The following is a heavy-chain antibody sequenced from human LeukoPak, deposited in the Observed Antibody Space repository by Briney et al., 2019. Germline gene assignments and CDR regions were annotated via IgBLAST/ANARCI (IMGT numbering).Heavy chain of an antibody. J-gene: IGHJ4*02. V-gene: IGHV4-59*01. D-gene: IGHD2-2*01. Sequence: SETLSLTCTVSGGSISSYYWSWIRQSPGKGLEWIGYIYNSGSTNYNPSLKSRVTISVDTSKNQFSLKLSSVTAADTAVYHCAREYCSSTSCYFDYWGRGTLVTVSS. CDR1: GGSISSYY. CDR2: IYNSGST. CDR3: AREYCSSTSCYFDY.